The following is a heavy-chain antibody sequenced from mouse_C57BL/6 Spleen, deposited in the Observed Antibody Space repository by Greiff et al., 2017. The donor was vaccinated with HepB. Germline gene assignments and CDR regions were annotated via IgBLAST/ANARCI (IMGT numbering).Heavy chain of an antibody. CDR1: GFTFSSYG. V-gene: IGHV5-6*01. CDR2: ISSGGSYT. Sequence: EVHLVESGGDLVKPGGSLKLSCAASGFTFSSYGMSWVRQTPDKRLEWVATISSGGSYTYYPDSVKGRFTISRDNAKNTLYLQMSSLKSEDTAMYYCARWGGGSLYDMDYWGQGTSVTVSS. J-gene: IGHJ4*01. D-gene: IGHD1-1*02. CDR3: ARWGGGSLYDMDY.